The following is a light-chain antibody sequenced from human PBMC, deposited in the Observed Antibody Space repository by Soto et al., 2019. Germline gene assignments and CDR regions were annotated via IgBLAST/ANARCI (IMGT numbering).Light chain of an antibody. CDR3: CSYAGSSTFDVV. V-gene: IGLV2-23*02. CDR1: SSDVGSYNI. CDR2: EVS. J-gene: IGLJ2*01. Sequence: QPALTQPASVSGSPGQSITISCTGTSSDVGSYNIVSWYQQHPGKAPKLMIYEVSKRPSGVSNRFSGSKSGNTASLTISGLQAEDEADYYCCSYAGSSTFDVVFGGGTKVTVL.